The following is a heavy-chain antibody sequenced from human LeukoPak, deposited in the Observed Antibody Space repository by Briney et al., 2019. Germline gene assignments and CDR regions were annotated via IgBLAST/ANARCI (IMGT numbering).Heavy chain of an antibody. D-gene: IGHD3-22*01. J-gene: IGHJ2*01. CDR1: GGSISSYY. V-gene: IGHV4-59*01. Sequence: SETLSLTCTVSGGSISSYYWSWIRQPPGKGLEWIGYIYYSGSTNYNPSLKSRVTISVDTSKNQFSLKLSSVTAADTAVYYCARTHYYDSSGYCYGWYFDLWGRGTLVTVSS. CDR3: ARTHYYDSSGYCYGWYFDL. CDR2: IYYSGST.